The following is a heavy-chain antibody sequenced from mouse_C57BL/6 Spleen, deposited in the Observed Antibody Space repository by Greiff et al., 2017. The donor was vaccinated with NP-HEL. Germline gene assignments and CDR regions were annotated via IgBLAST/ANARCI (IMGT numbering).Heavy chain of an antibody. J-gene: IGHJ2*01. CDR3: ARGYYGGYCDY. CDR2: IDPSDSYT. V-gene: IGHV1-69*01. CDR1: GYTFTSYW. Sequence: QVQLQQPGAELVMPGASVKLSCKASGYTFTSYWMHWVKQRPGQGLEWIGEIDPSDSYTNYNQKFKGKSTLTVDKSSSTAYMQLSSLASEDSAVYYCARGYYGGYCDYWGQGTTLTVSS. D-gene: IGHD1-1*02.